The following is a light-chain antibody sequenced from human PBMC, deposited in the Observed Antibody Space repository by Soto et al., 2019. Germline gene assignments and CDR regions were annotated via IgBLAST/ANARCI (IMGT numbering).Light chain of an antibody. CDR2: EVS. J-gene: IGLJ1*01. V-gene: IGLV2-14*01. CDR1: RSDVGGSNY. CDR3: SSYTSSSTLV. Sequence: QSALTQPASVSGSPGQSITISCTGTRSDVGGSNYVSWYQQHPGKAPKLMIYEVSNRPSGVSNRFSGSKSVNTASLTISGLQAEDEGDYYCSSYTSSSTLVFGTGTKLTVL.